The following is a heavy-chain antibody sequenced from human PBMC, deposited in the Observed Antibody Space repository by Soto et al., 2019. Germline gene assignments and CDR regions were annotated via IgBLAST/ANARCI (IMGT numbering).Heavy chain of an antibody. CDR2: IIPIFGTT. Sequence: QVQLVQSGAEVKKPGSSVKVSCKASGGTFNTYAMTWVRQAPGQGLEWMGGIIPIFGTTSYAQNIQERVTITADESTSTVYMELRSLKSEDTAVYYCARAVISAPYFYYGMAVLGHGTTVTVSS. V-gene: IGHV1-69*01. D-gene: IGHD3-10*01. J-gene: IGHJ6*02. CDR1: GGTFNTYA. CDR3: ARAVISAPYFYYGMAV.